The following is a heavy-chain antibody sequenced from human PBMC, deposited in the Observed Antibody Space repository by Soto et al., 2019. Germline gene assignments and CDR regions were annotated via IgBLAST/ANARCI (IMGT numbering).Heavy chain of an antibody. CDR2: IDPSDSYT. Sequence: PGETLKISCKGSGYSFTSYWISWVRQMPGKGLEWMGRIDPSDSYTNYSPSFQGHVTISDDKSISTAYLQWSSLKASDTAMYYCARHPHGDSSLYYFDYWGEGTLVTVSS. V-gene: IGHV5-10-1*01. D-gene: IGHD6-13*01. J-gene: IGHJ4*02. CDR1: GYSFTSYW. CDR3: ARHPHGDSSLYYFDY.